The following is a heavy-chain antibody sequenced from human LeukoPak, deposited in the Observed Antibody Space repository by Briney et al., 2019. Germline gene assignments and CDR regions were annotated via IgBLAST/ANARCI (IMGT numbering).Heavy chain of an antibody. CDR2: IKQDGSEK. J-gene: IGHJ3*02. V-gene: IGHV3-7*01. Sequence: GGSLRLSCAASGFTFSSYWMSWVRQAPGKGLEWVANIKQDGSEKYYVDSVKGRFTISRDNAKNSLYLQMNSLRAEDTAVYYCARWSSTSYPGTFDIWGQGTMVTVSS. CDR1: GFTFSSYW. CDR3: ARWSSTSYPGTFDI. D-gene: IGHD2-2*01.